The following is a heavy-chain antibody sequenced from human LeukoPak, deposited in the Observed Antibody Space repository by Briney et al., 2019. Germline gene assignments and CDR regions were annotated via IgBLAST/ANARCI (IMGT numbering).Heavy chain of an antibody. J-gene: IGHJ4*02. CDR2: ISAYNGNT. Sequence: ASVKVSCKASGYTFTSYGISWVRQAPGQGLEWMGWISAYNGNTNYAQKLQGRVTMTTDTSTSTAYMELRSLRSDDTAVYYCAREPPRGYCSSTSCSQPFGYWGQGTLVTVSS. V-gene: IGHV1-18*01. CDR1: GYTFTSYG. CDR3: AREPPRGYCSSTSCSQPFGY. D-gene: IGHD2-2*01.